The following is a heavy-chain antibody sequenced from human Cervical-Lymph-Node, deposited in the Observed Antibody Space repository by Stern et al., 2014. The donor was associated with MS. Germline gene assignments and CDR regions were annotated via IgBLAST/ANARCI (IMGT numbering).Heavy chain of an antibody. D-gene: IGHD3-16*01. Sequence: VQLVESGPEVKKPGASVMVSCKTSGYTFTNYYIHWVRQAPGQGLEWMGIINPNGSVTASAQKFQGRLTMTRDTSTTTVYMRLITLTSEDTAMYYCTRAVGGVGSEWGQGTLVVVSS. V-gene: IGHV1-46*01. CDR1: GYTFTNYY. J-gene: IGHJ4*02. CDR3: TRAVGGVGSE. CDR2: INPNGSVT.